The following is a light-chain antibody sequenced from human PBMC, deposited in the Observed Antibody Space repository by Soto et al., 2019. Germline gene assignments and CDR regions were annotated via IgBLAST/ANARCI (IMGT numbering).Light chain of an antibody. V-gene: IGLV1-51*01. J-gene: IGLJ2*01. Sequence: QSVLTQPPSVSAAPGQTVTISCSGSSSNIGTYFVSWYQQLPGRAPKLLIYDNNYRHSGIPDRFSGSKSGTSATLDITGLQTGDEADYYCGTWDASLSVVVFGGGTKLTVL. CDR1: SSNIGTYF. CDR2: DNN. CDR3: GTWDASLSVVV.